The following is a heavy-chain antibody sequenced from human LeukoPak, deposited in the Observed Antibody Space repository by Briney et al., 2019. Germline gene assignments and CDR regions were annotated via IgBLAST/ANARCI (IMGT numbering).Heavy chain of an antibody. Sequence: GGSLRLSCAASGFTFSSYWMHWVRQAPGKGLVWVSRINSDGSSTSYADSVKGRFTISRDNSKNTLYLQMNSLRAEDTAVYYCAKSNDDSGKKYFGYWGQGTLVTVSS. CDR3: AKSNDDSGKKYFGY. D-gene: IGHD3-22*01. J-gene: IGHJ4*02. V-gene: IGHV3-74*01. CDR2: INSDGSST. CDR1: GFTFSSYW.